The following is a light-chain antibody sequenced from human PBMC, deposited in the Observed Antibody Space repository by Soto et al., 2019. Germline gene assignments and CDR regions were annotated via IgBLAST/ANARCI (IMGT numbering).Light chain of an antibody. CDR1: QSVTNNY. J-gene: IGKJ1*01. CDR3: QQHGSSPWT. Sequence: EIVLTQSPATLALSPGDSATLSCGASQSVTNNYLAWYQHKPGLAPRVLIYDASRRATGIPDRFSGSGSGTDFTLTISRMEPEDFAVYYCQQHGSSPWTFGQGTKVETK. V-gene: IGKV3D-20*01. CDR2: DAS.